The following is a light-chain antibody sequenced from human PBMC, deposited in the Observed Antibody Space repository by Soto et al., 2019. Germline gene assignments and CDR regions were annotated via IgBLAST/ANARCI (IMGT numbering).Light chain of an antibody. CDR1: LSVFYSSYNKSY. J-gene: IGKJ5*01. V-gene: IGKV4-1*01. CDR2: WAS. CDR3: QQYYSTLIT. Sequence: DIALTQSPDSLKLSLGERATINCKSSLSVFYSSYNKSYLAWYQVKPGRPPKTLFSWASTREPGVPDRFSGSGSGTDFTLTISSLQAEYLAGYYCQQYYSTLITVGQGTRLEIK.